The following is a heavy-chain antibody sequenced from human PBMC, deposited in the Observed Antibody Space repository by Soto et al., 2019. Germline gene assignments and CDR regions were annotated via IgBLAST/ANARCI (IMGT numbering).Heavy chain of an antibody. CDR1: GGSFSGYY. CDR3: ASRALLRYFDWSTS. CDR2: INHSGST. D-gene: IGHD3-9*01. Sequence: PSETLSLTCAVYGGSFSGYYWSWIRQPPGKGLEWIGEINHSGSTNYNPSLKSRVTISVDTSKNQFSLKLSSVTAADTAVYYCASRALLRYFDWSTSWGQGTLVTVSS. J-gene: IGHJ5*01. V-gene: IGHV4-34*01.